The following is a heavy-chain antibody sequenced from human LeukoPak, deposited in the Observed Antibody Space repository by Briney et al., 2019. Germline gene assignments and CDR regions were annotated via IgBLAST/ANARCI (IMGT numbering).Heavy chain of an antibody. CDR2: ISAYNGNT. V-gene: IGHV1-18*01. CDR3: ARVSEQWLNWFDP. Sequence: RASVKVSCKASGYTFASYGISWVRQAPGQGLEWMGWISAYNGNTNYAQNLQGRVTVTTDTSTSTAYMELRSLRSDDTAVYYCARVSEQWLNWFDPWGQGTLVTVSS. J-gene: IGHJ5*02. CDR1: GYTFASYG. D-gene: IGHD6-19*01.